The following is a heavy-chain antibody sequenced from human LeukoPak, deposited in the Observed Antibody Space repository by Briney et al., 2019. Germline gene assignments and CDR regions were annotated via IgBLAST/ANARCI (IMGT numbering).Heavy chain of an antibody. D-gene: IGHD2-2*01. CDR1: GFTFSSYG. J-gene: IGHJ4*02. Sequence: GGSLRLSCAASGFTFSSYGMHWVRQAPGKGLEWVAVISYDGSNRYYADSVKGRFTISRDNGKNSLYLQMNRLRAEDTAVYYCARPRGCGSSRCNNFDYWGQGTLVTVSS. V-gene: IGHV3-30*03. CDR2: ISYDGSNR. CDR3: ARPRGCGSSRCNNFDY.